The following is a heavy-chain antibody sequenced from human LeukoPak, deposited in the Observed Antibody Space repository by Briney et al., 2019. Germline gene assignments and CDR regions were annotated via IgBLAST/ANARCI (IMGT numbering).Heavy chain of an antibody. CDR1: GYSISSGYY. CDR2: IYHSGST. D-gene: IGHD2-8*02. V-gene: IGHV4-38-2*01. CDR3: ARVSTGWFDP. Sequence: SETLPLTCAVSGYSISSGYYWGWIRQPPGKGLEWIGSIYHSGSTYYNPSLKSRVTISVDTSKNQFSLKLSSVTAADTAVYYSARVSTGWFDPWGQGTLVTVSS. J-gene: IGHJ5*02.